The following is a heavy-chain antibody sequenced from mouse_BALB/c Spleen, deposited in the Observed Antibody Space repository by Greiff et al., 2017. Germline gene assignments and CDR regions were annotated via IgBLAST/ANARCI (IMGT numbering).Heavy chain of an antibody. CDR1: GYSITSGYY. J-gene: IGHJ4*01. Sequence: EVKLLESGPGLVKPSQSLSLTCSVTGYSITSGYYWNWIRQFPGNKLEWMGYISYDGSNNYNPSLKNRISITRDTSKNQFFLKLNSVTTEDTATYYCANNYAMDYWGQGTSVTVSS. CDR2: ISYDGSN. V-gene: IGHV3-6*02. CDR3: ANNYAMDY.